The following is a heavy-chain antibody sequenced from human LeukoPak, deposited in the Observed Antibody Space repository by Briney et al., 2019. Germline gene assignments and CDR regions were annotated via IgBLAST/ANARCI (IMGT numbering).Heavy chain of an antibody. CDR2: IYDSGST. CDR1: GGSISSGGYS. V-gene: IGHV4-30-2*01. D-gene: IGHD2-15*01. Sequence: SETLSLTCAVSGGSISSGGYSWSWIRQPPGKGLEWIEYIYDSGSTYYNPSLKSRVTISVDRSKNQFSLKLSSVTAADTAVYYCARDPGYCSGGSCNYYYGMDVWGKGTTVTVSS. CDR3: ARDPGYCSGGSCNYYYGMDV. J-gene: IGHJ6*04.